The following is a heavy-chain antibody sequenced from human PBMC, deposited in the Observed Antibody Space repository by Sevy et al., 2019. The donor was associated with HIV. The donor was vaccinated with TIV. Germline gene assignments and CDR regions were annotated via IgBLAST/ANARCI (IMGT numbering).Heavy chain of an antibody. D-gene: IGHD2-2*01. J-gene: IGHJ6*03. V-gene: IGHV4-61*01. CDR3: ARQGSTSSQSYYYYYMDV. CDR1: GGSVSSGSYY. Sequence: SETLSLTCTVSGGSVSSGSYYWSWIRQPPGKGLEWIGYIYYSGSTNYNPSLKSRVTISVDTSKNQFSLKLSSVTAADTAVYYYARQGSTSSQSYYYYYMDVWGKGTTVTVSS. CDR2: IYYSGST.